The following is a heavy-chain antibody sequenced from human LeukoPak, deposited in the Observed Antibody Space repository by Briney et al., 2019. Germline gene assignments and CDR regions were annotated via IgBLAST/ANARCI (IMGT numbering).Heavy chain of an antibody. CDR2: IYTSGST. V-gene: IGHV4-61*02. J-gene: IGHJ4*02. CDR3: ATSGVAVVFDY. D-gene: IGHD6-19*01. CDR1: GGSISSGSYY. Sequence: SQTLSLTCTVSGGSISSGSYYWSWIRQPAGKGLEWIGRIYTSGSTNYNPSLKSRVTISVDTSKNQFSLKLSSVTVGDTAVYYCATSGVAVVFDYWGQGTLVTVSS.